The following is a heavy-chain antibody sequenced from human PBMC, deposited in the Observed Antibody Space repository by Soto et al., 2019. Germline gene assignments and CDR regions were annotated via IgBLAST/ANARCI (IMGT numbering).Heavy chain of an antibody. Sequence: GGSLRPSCAASGFIFSNYWMHWVRKVPGRGLVWVPRINSDESITNYPDSVKGRFIISRENAKNTLYLQMNSLRVEDTAVYYCATWGAHGAYYGLDVWGQGTTVTVSS. CDR1: GFIFSNYW. J-gene: IGHJ6*02. CDR2: INSDESIT. V-gene: IGHV3-74*01. CDR3: ATWGAHGAYYGLDV. D-gene: IGHD3-16*01.